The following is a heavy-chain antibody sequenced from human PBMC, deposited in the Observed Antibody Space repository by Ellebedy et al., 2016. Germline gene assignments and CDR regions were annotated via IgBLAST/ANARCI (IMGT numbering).Heavy chain of an antibody. D-gene: IGHD6-19*01. Sequence: ASVKVSCXASGYTFTSYDINWVRQATGQGLEWMGWMNPNSGNTGYAQKFQGRVTMTRNTSISTAYMELSSLRSEDTAVYYCAGTPVAVAGRGDYWGQGTLVTVSS. CDR2: MNPNSGNT. CDR1: GYTFTSYD. J-gene: IGHJ4*02. CDR3: AGTPVAVAGRGDY. V-gene: IGHV1-8*01.